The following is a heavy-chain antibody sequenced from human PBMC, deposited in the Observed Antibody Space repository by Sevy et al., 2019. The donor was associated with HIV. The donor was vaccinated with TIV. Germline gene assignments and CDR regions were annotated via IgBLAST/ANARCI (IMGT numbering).Heavy chain of an antibody. CDR3: ARVSRWGRGENWFDP. Sequence: ASVKVSCKASGGTFSSYAISWVRQAPGQGLEWMGGIIPILGIANYAQKFQGRVTITADKSTSTAYMELSSLRSEDTAVYYCARVSRWGRGENWFDPWGQGTLVTVSS. D-gene: IGHD3-16*01. J-gene: IGHJ5*02. CDR2: IIPILGIA. V-gene: IGHV1-69*10. CDR1: GGTFSSYA.